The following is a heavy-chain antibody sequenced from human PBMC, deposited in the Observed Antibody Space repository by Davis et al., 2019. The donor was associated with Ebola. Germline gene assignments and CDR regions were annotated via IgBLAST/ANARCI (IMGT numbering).Heavy chain of an antibody. CDR2: IYYSGST. V-gene: IGHV4-59*08. J-gene: IGHJ4*02. CDR1: GGSISSYY. CDR3: ARHRRVGSSWLYFDY. Sequence: PSETLSLTCTVSGGSISSYYWSWIRQPPGKGLEWIGYIYYSGSTNYNPSLKSRVTISVDTSKNQFSLKLSSVTAADTAVYYCARHRRVGSSWLYFDYWGQGTLVTVSS. D-gene: IGHD6-13*01.